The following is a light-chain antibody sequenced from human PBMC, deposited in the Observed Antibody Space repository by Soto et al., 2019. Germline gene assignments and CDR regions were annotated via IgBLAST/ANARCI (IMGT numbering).Light chain of an antibody. CDR2: AAS. CDR3: LQHSGYPPYT. J-gene: IGKJ2*01. CDR1: QGISNY. V-gene: IGKV1-17*03. Sequence: DIQMTQSPSAMSASLGDRVTITCRASQGISNYLAWFQQKPGKVPKRLIYAASTLKSGVPSRFSGSGSRTEFILTISSLQPEDFATYDCLQHSGYPPYTFCQGTKLEI.